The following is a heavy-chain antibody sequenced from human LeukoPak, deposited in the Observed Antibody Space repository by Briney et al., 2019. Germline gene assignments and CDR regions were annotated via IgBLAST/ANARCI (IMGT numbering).Heavy chain of an antibody. CDR3: ARGVNLGDYDSGGYYPPYFDY. Sequence: SETLSLTCTVSGGSISSGDYYWSWIRQPPGKGLEWIGYIYYSGSTYYNPSLKSRVTISVDTSKNQFSLKLSSVTAADTAVYYCARGVNLGDYDSGGYYPPYFDYWGQGTLVTVSS. V-gene: IGHV4-30-4*01. D-gene: IGHD3-22*01. CDR2: IYYSGST. J-gene: IGHJ4*02. CDR1: GGSISSGDYY.